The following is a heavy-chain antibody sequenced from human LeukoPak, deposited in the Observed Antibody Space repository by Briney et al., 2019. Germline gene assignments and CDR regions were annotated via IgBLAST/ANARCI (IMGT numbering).Heavy chain of an antibody. J-gene: IGHJ3*02. D-gene: IGHD6-19*01. CDR1: GGSINNYY. CDR3: ARFIAVAGTLYAFDI. Sequence: SETLSLTCTISGGSINNYYWSWIRRPPGKGLEWIGYIYYSGSTNYNPSLKSRVTISVDTSKNQFSLKLSSVTAADTAVYYCARFIAVAGTLYAFDIWGQGTMVTVSS. CDR2: IYYSGST. V-gene: IGHV4-59*01.